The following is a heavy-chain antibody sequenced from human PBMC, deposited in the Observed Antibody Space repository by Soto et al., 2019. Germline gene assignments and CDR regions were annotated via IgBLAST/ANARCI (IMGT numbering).Heavy chain of an antibody. CDR3: ARWTREGFGESWDV. D-gene: IGHD3-10*01. Sequence: QVQLAESGGGVVQPGRSLRLSCTASGFNFGSHGMHWVRQAPGKGLEWVGVIWYDGSNKFYGDSVKVRFIISRDNSKNTMYLEMSSLRVEDTAVYYCARWTREGFGESWDVWGQGTMVTVSS. CDR1: GFNFGSHG. CDR2: IWYDGSNK. J-gene: IGHJ6*02. V-gene: IGHV3-33*01.